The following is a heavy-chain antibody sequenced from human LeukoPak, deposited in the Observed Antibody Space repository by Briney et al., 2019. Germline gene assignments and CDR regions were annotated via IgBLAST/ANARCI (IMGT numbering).Heavy chain of an antibody. Sequence: PGRSLRLSCAASGFTFSRYWMHWVRQAPGKGLVWVSYINSDGSSIKYADSVKGRFTISRENANNSLSLQMNSVRAEDTAVYYCAYSNNLNLWGQGTLVTVSS. CDR2: INSDGSSI. CDR1: GFTFSRYW. CDR3: AYSNNLNL. V-gene: IGHV3-74*03. J-gene: IGHJ4*02. D-gene: IGHD6-13*01.